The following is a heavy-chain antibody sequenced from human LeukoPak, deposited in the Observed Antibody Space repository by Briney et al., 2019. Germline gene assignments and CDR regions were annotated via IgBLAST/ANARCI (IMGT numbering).Heavy chain of an antibody. CDR1: GFSFSDYY. Sequence: PGGSLRLSCAASGFSFSDYYVSWIRQAPGKGLEWVSYISSSGGNIYYADSVKGRFTISRDNAKNSLYLQMNSLRAEDTAVYYCARADGYNPIYYYYGMDVWGQGTTVTVSS. CDR3: ARADGYNPIYYYYGMDV. D-gene: IGHD5-24*01. J-gene: IGHJ6*02. V-gene: IGHV3-11*01. CDR2: ISSSGGNI.